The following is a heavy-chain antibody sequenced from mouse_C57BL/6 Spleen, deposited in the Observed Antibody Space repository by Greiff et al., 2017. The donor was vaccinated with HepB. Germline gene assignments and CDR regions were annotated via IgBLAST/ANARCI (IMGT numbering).Heavy chain of an antibody. Sequence: GGGLVQPKGSLKLSCAASGFSFNTYAMNWVRQAPGKGLEWVARIRSKSNNYATYYADSVKDRFTISRDDSESMLYLQMNNLKTEDTAMYYCVRPPYDYEGAWFAYWGQGTLVTVSA. CDR2: IRSKSNNYAT. V-gene: IGHV10-1*01. J-gene: IGHJ3*01. D-gene: IGHD2-4*01. CDR3: VRPPYDYEGAWFAY. CDR1: GFSFNTYA.